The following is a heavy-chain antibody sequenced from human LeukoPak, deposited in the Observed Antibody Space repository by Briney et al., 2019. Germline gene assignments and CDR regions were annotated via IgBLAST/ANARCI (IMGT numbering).Heavy chain of an antibody. CDR3: ARHYLYGDPPAFDI. D-gene: IGHD4-17*01. Sequence: SETLSLTCTVSGGSISSYSWSWIRQPPGKGLEWIGYMYSRGSTNDNPSLKSRVTISRDTSKNQLSLRVTSVTAADTAMYYCARHYLYGDPPAFDIWGQGTMVTVSS. J-gene: IGHJ3*02. CDR1: GGSISSYS. V-gene: IGHV4-59*08. CDR2: MYSRGST.